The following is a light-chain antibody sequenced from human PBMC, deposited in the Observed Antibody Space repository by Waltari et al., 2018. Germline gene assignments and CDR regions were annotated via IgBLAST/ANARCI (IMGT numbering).Light chain of an antibody. CDR1: QSVSRT. J-gene: IGKJ1*01. CDR3: QHYVTLPVT. V-gene: IGKV3-20*01. CDR2: GAS. Sequence: SCRASQSVSRTLAWYQQKPVQAPSLLIYGASIRAAGIPDRCSGSGSGTDFSLTISRLEPEDFAVYYCQHYVTLPVTFGQGTKVEIK.